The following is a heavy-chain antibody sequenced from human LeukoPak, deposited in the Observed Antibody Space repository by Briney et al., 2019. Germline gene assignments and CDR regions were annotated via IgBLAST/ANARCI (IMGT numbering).Heavy chain of an antibody. CDR1: GFTFSTSA. V-gene: IGHV3-21*01. J-gene: IGHJ4*02. D-gene: IGHD5-18*01. CDR3: ARDREGYSYGHFDY. CDR2: ISSSSSYI. Sequence: GGSLRLSCAASGFTFSTSAMNWVRQAPGKGLEWVSSISSSSSYIYYADSVKGRFTISRDNAKNSLYLQMNSLRAEDTAVYYCARDREGYSYGHFDYWGQGTLVTVSS.